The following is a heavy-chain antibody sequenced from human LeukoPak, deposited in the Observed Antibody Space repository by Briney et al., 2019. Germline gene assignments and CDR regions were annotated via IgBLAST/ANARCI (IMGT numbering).Heavy chain of an antibody. J-gene: IGHJ5*02. CDR1: GGSISSGGYY. CDR2: IYYSGST. CDR3: ARGHYCSSTSCYGNWFDP. Sequence: PSQTLSLTCTVSGGSISSGGYYWSWIRQHPGKGLEWIGYIYYSGSTYYNPSLKSRVTISVDTSKNQSSLKLSSVTAADTAVYYCARGHYCSSTSCYGNWFDPWGQGTLVTVSS. V-gene: IGHV4-31*03. D-gene: IGHD2-2*01.